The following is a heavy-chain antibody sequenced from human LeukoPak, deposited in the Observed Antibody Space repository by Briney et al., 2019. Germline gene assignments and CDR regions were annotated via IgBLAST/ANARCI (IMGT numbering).Heavy chain of an antibody. J-gene: IGHJ6*02. V-gene: IGHV4-4*02. D-gene: IGHD2-2*01. CDR3: ARDFGTQGYCSSTSCYFYGMDV. Sequence: SETLSLTCAVSGGSISSSNWWSWVRQPPGKGREWIGEIYHSGRTNYNPSLKSRVTISVDKSKNQFSLKLSSVTAADTAVYYCARDFGTQGYCSSTSCYFYGMDVWGQGTTVTVSS. CDR1: GGSISSSNW. CDR2: IYHSGRT.